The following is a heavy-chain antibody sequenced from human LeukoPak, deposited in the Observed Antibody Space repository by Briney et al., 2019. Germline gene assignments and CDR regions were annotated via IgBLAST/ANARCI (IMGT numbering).Heavy chain of an antibody. D-gene: IGHD3-22*01. Sequence: SVKVSCKASGYTFTSYAMNWVRQAPGQGLEWMGRIIPILGIANYAQKFQGRVTITADRSTSTAYMELSSLRSEDTAVYYCARGLGPYYYDSSGPPFDYWGQGTLVTVSS. V-gene: IGHV1-69*04. CDR2: IIPILGIA. CDR1: GYTFTSYA. J-gene: IGHJ4*02. CDR3: ARGLGPYYYDSSGPPFDY.